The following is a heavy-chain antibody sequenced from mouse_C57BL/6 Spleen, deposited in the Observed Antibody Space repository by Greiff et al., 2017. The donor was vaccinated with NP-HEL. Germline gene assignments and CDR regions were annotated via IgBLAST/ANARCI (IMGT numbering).Heavy chain of an antibody. CDR2: ISYDGSY. CDR3: AKNYGSSYRYFDV. V-gene: IGHV3-6*01. CDR1: GYSITSGYY. D-gene: IGHD1-1*01. Sequence: DVKLQESGPGLVKPSQSLSLTCSVTGYSITSGYYWNWIRQFPGNKLEWTGYISYDGSYNYNPSLKNRISITRDTSKNQFFLKLNSVTTENTATYYCAKNYGSSYRYFDVWGTGTTVTVSS. J-gene: IGHJ1*03.